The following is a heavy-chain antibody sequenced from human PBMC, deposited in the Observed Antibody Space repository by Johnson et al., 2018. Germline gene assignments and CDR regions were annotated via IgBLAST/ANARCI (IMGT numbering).Heavy chain of an antibody. CDR1: GFTFSSYS. D-gene: IGHD6-19*01. J-gene: IGHJ4*02. CDR3: AKLDSRCWPDGFDY. V-gene: IGHV3-7*01. CDR2: IKQDGSEK. Sequence: EVQLVESGGGLVQPGGSLRLSCEVFGFTFSSYSMNWVRQAPGKGLEWVAKIKQDGSEKYYVDSVKGRFTISRDNSKKLLYLEMNNLRAEDTAVYYCAKLDSRCWPDGFDYLGQGTLVTVSS.